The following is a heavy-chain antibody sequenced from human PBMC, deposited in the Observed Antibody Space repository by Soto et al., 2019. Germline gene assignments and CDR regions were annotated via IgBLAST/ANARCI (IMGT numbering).Heavy chain of an antibody. J-gene: IGHJ3*02. CDR2: IWYDGTNK. CDR1: GFTFSSFTNYG. Sequence: GGSLRLSCAASGFTFSSFTNYGMNWVRRAPGKGLEWVAVIWYDGTNKYYADSVKGRFTISRDNSKNTLYLQMNSLRAEDTAVYYCARGAQDMQLWTYAFDIWGQGTMVTVSS. D-gene: IGHD5-18*01. CDR3: ARGAQDMQLWTYAFDI. V-gene: IGHV3-33*01.